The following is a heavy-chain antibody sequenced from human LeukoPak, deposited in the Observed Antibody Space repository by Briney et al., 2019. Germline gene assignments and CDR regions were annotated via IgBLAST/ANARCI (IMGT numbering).Heavy chain of an antibody. V-gene: IGHV3-30*02. CDR3: AKGGTGIAVAGNYY. D-gene: IGHD6-19*01. CDR2: IRYDGSSK. CDR1: GFTFSSYG. Sequence: AGGSLRLSCAASGFTFSSYGMHWVRQAPGKGLEWVAFIRYDGSSKYYADSVKGRFTISRDNSKNTLYLQMNSLRAEDTAVYYCAKGGTGIAVAGNYYWGQGTLVTVSS. J-gene: IGHJ4*02.